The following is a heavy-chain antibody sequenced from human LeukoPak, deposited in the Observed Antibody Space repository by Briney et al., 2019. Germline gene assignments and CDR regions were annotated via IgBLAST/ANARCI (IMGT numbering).Heavy chain of an antibody. V-gene: IGHV3-7*03. D-gene: IGHD6-13*01. J-gene: IGHJ4*02. CDR2: IKQDGSEK. Sequence: PGGSLRLSCAASGFTFSSYWMSWVRQAPGKGLEWVANIKQDGSEKYYVDSVKGRFTISRDNAKNSLYLQMNSLRAKDTAVYYCAREHIAAAGTFDYWGQGTLVTVSS. CDR3: AREHIAAAGTFDY. CDR1: GFTFSSYW.